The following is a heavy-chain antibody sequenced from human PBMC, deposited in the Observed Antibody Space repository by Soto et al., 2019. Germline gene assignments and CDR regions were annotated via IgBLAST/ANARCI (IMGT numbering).Heavy chain of an antibody. CDR1: GYTFSSHW. V-gene: IGHV5-51*01. CDR3: ARHDSSGYYFEFDY. D-gene: IGHD3-22*01. CDR2: IYPGDSHT. J-gene: IGHJ4*02. Sequence: GESLKISCKGSGYTFSSHWIGWVRQMPGKGLEWMGIIYPGDSHTRYSPPFQGQVTISVDKSISTAYLQWSSLKASDTAIYYCARHDSSGYYFEFDYWGRGTLVTVSS.